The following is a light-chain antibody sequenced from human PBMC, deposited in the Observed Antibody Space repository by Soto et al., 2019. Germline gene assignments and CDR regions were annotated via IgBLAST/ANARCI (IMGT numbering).Light chain of an antibody. CDR2: EVH. Sequence: QSALTQPPSASGSPGQLVTISCTGTSSDIGGYNFVSWYQQHPGKAPKLLIYEVHKRPSGVPDRFSGFKSVNTASLIVSGLQAEDEAAYYCSSYAGSKNVVVFGGGTKVTVL. V-gene: IGLV2-8*01. J-gene: IGLJ2*01. CDR1: SSDIGGYNF. CDR3: SSYAGSKNVVV.